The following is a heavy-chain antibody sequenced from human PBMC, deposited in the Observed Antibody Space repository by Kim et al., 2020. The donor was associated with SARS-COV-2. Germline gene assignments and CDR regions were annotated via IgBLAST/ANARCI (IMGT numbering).Heavy chain of an antibody. Sequence: KSRFTISRDNAKNSLYLQMNSLRAEDTAVYYCAREYYYDSSGYYHDAFDIWGQGTMVTVSS. V-gene: IGHV3-48*03. CDR3: AREYYYDSSGYYHDAFDI. J-gene: IGHJ3*02. D-gene: IGHD3-22*01.